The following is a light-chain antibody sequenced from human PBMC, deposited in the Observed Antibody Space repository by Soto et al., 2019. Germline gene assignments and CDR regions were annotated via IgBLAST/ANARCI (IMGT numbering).Light chain of an antibody. V-gene: IGLV1-44*01. CDR1: NSNIGRNT. Sequence: QSVLTQPPSASGTPGQRVTISCSGSNSNIGRNTVNWYQPLPGTAPKLLIHSNNQRPSGVPDRFSGSKSGTSASLAISGLQFEGEGDCFCPAGNDTLNGGVFGGGTKLPAL. CDR3: PAGNDTLNGGV. CDR2: SNN. J-gene: IGLJ3*02.